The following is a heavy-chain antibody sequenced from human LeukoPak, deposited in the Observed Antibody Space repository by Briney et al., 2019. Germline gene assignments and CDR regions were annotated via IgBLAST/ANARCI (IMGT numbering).Heavy chain of an antibody. CDR3: ARVTATVTTLWFDP. V-gene: IGHV4-59*01. CDR2: IYHSGST. CDR1: GGSISSYC. Sequence: SETLSLTCTVSGGSISSYCWSWIRQPPGKGLEWIGYIYHSGSTNYNPSLKSRVTISVDTSKNQFSLKLSSVTAADTAVYYCARVTATVTTLWFDPWGQGTLVTVSS. J-gene: IGHJ5*02. D-gene: IGHD4-17*01.